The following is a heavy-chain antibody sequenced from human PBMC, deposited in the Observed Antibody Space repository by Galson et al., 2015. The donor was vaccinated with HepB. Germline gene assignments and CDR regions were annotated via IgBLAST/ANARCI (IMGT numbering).Heavy chain of an antibody. D-gene: IGHD3-22*01. CDR2: TYYRSKWYN. CDR3: ARESGRGDYYYDSSGYYFDY. J-gene: IGHJ4*02. Sequence: CAISGDSVSSNSAAWNWIRQSPSRGLEWLGRTYYRSKWYNDYAVSVKSRITINPDTSKNQFSLQLNSVTPEDTAVYYCARESGRGDYYYDSSGYYFDYWGQGTLVTVSS. CDR1: GDSVSSNSAA. V-gene: IGHV6-1*01.